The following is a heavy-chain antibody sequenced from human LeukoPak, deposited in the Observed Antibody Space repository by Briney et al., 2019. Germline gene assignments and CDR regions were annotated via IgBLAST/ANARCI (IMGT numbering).Heavy chain of an antibody. CDR2: INPNSGGT. CDR1: GYTLTELS. Sequence: GASVKVSCKVSGYTLTELSMHWVRQAPGQGLEWMGWINPNSGGTNYAQKFQGRVTMTRDTSISTAYMELSRLRSDDTAVYYCARDRVVVPAAFDYWGQGTLVTVSS. CDR3: ARDRVVVPAAFDY. V-gene: IGHV1-2*02. J-gene: IGHJ4*02. D-gene: IGHD2-2*01.